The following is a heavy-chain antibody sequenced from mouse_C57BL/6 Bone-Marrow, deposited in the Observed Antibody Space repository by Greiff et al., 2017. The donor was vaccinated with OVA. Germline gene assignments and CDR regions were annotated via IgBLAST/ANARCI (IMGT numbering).Heavy chain of an antibody. CDR2: IYPGGGYT. CDR1: GYTFTNYW. J-gene: IGHJ3*01. D-gene: IGHD1-1*01. Sequence: VQLQQSGAELVRPGTSVKMSCKASGYTFTNYWIGWAKQRPGHGLEWIGAIYPGGGYTNYNEKFKGKATLTADKSSSTAYMQFSSLTSEDSAIYYCARRYYYGSSPAWFAYWGQGTLVTVSA. CDR3: ARRYYYGSSPAWFAY. V-gene: IGHV1-63*01.